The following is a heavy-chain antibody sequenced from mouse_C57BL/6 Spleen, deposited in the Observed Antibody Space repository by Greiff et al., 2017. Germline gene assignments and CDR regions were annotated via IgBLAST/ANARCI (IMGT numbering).Heavy chain of an antibody. CDR3: ARDLSYSNYVDFDV. J-gene: IGHJ1*03. D-gene: IGHD2-5*01. Sequence: EVKLMESGGGLVKPGGSLKLSCAASGFTFSSYAMSWVRQTPEKRLEWVATISDGGSYTSYPDNVKGRFTISRDNAKNNLYLQMSHLKSEDTAMYYCARDLSYSNYVDFDVWGTGTTVTVSS. CDR1: GFTFSSYA. V-gene: IGHV5-4*01. CDR2: ISDGGSYT.